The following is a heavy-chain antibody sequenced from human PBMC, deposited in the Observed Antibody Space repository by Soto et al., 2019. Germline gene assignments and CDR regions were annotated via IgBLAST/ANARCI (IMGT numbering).Heavy chain of an antibody. CDR1: SGSMSGYY. D-gene: IGHD3-3*01. V-gene: IGHV4-59*01. J-gene: IGHJ3*02. CDR3: ARAGDYDFWSGYSNDAFDI. Sequence: PSETLSLTCTVSSGSMSGYYWNWIRQPPGKGLEWIGYIYYSGSTNYNPSLKSRATISVDTSKNQFSLKLSSVTAADTAVYYCARAGDYDFWSGYSNDAFDIWGQGTMVTVSS. CDR2: IYYSGST.